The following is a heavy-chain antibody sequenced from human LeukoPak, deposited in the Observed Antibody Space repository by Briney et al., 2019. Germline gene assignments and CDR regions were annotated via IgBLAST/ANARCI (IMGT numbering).Heavy chain of an antibody. J-gene: IGHJ6*03. Sequence: PGGSLRLSCAASEFTFSSYWMSWVRQAPGKGLEWVGRIKSKTDGGTTDYAAPVKGRFTISRDDSKNTLYLQMNSLKTEDTAVYYCTTCIFGVDCYYYYMDVWGKGTTVTVSS. CDR2: IKSKTDGGTT. V-gene: IGHV3-15*01. CDR3: TTCIFGVDCYYYYMDV. CDR1: EFTFSSYW. D-gene: IGHD3-3*01.